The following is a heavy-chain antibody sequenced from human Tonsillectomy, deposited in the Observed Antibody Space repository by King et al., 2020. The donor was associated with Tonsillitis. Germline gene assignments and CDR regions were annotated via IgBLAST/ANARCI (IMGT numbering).Heavy chain of an antibody. V-gene: IGHV1-46*01. CDR3: ARDQGCSGGSCNPTGYYYYYYGMDV. CDR1: GYTFTSYY. Sequence: VQLVESGAAVKKPGASVKVSCKASGYTFTSYYMHWVRQAPGQGLEWMGIINPSGGSTSYAQKFQGRVTMTRDTSTSTVYMELSSLRSEDTAVYYCARDQGCSGGSCNPTGYYYYYYGMDVWGQGTTVTVSS. J-gene: IGHJ6*02. D-gene: IGHD2-15*01. CDR2: INPSGGST.